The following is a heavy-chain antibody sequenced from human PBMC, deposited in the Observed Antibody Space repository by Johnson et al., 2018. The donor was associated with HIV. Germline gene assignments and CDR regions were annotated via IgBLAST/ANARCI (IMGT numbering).Heavy chain of an antibody. V-gene: IGHV3-33*01. CDR1: GFTFSTYG. CDR3: ARGRYAFDI. Sequence: QVQLVESGGGVVQPGRSLRLSCAASGFTFSTYGMHWVRQAPGKGLEWVAAMWYDGSNKYYADSVKGRFTISRDNSKNTLYLQMNSLRVEDTAVYYCARGRYAFDIWGQGTMVTVSS. J-gene: IGHJ3*02. CDR2: MWYDGSNK.